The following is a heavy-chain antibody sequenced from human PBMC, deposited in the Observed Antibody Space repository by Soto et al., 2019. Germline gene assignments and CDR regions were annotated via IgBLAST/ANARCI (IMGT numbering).Heavy chain of an antibody. CDR1: GGSLSSDEYY. CDR2: IYYSGST. J-gene: IGHJ4*02. CDR3: ARDRSYSAECVVH. D-gene: IGHD1-26*01. Sequence: PSDTLPLTGTVSGGSLSSDEYYWSWIRQPPGEGLEWIGYIYYSGSTSYNPSLKSRLTISIDTSKNQFSLTLTSVSAADTAVYYCARDRSYSAECVVHCGQATLVTVSS. V-gene: IGHV4-30-4*02.